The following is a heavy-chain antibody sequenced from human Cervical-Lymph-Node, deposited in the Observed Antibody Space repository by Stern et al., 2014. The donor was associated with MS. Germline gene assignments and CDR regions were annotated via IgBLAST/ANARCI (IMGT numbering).Heavy chain of an antibody. CDR2: IIPILGSA. J-gene: IGHJ6*02. Sequence: VQLVESGAEVKKPGSSVKVSCKASGGTLRNYAISWVRQAPGQGLEWMGGIIPILGSANYGQDFQDRVTITADESTTTAYMELSSLRSDDTAVYYCARQFRPYFYGFDVWGHGTTVTVSS. CDR3: ARQFRPYFYGFDV. CDR1: GGTLRNYA. D-gene: IGHD5-24*01. V-gene: IGHV1-69*01.